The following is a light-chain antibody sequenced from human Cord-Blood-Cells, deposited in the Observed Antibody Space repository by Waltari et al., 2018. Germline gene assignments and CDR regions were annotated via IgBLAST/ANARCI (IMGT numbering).Light chain of an antibody. CDR2: EVS. V-gene: IGLV2-23*02. CDR1: SSDVGSYNL. J-gene: IGLJ1*01. CDR3: CSYAGSSTYV. Sequence: QSALTQPASVPGSPGQSITISCTGTSSDVGSYNLVPWYQQHPGKAPKLMIYEVSKRPSGVSNRFSGSKSGNTASLTISGLQAEDEADYYCCSYAGSSTYVFGTGTKVTVL.